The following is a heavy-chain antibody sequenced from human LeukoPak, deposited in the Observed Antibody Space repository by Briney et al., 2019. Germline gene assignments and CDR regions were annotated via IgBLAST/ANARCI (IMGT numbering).Heavy chain of an antibody. CDR1: GFTVTTDH. J-gene: IGHJ4*02. V-gene: IGHV3-53*01. CDR3: ARVWELSFDY. CDR2: IYSGGST. Sequence: PGGSLRLSCAASGFTVTTDHMSWVRQAPGKGVEWVSVIYSGGSTNHADSVKGRFTISRDISKNTVHLQMNSLRAEDTAVYYCARVWELSFDYWGQGTLVTVSS. D-gene: IGHD1-26*01.